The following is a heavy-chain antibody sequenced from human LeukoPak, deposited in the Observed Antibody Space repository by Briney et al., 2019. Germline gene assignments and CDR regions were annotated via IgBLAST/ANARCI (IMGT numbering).Heavy chain of an antibody. D-gene: IGHD6-13*01. V-gene: IGHV4-4*07. Sequence: PSEALSLTCTVSGGSVNNHYWSWLRQSAAKGLEWIGRIDTSGHTRSHPSLRSRLRMSVDTSKNQFSLRLDSVTASDTAVYYCARDAAAGTLVHFDYWGQGTLVTVSS. CDR3: ARDAAAGTLVHFDY. CDR1: GGSVNNHY. J-gene: IGHJ4*02. CDR2: IDTSGHT.